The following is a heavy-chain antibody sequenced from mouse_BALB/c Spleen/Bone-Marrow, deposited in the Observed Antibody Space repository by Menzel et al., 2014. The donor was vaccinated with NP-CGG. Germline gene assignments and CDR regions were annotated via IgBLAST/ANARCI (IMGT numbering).Heavy chain of an antibody. D-gene: IGHD1-2*01. V-gene: IGHV14-3*02. J-gene: IGHJ4*01. CDR2: IDPANGNT. CDR1: GFNIKDTY. Sequence: VQLQQSGAELVEPGASVKLSCTASGFNIKDTYMHWVKQRPEQGLEWIGRIDPANGNTKYDPKFQGKATITTDTSSNTAYLQVSSLTSEDTAVYYCASATTATYYAMDYWGQGTSVTVSS. CDR3: ASATTATYYAMDY.